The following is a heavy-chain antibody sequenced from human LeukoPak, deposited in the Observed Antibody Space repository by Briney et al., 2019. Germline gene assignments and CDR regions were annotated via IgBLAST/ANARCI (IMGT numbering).Heavy chain of an antibody. D-gene: IGHD2-21*01. J-gene: IGHJ4*02. CDR2: ITSSSSYI. Sequence: PGGSLRLSCAASGFTFSTYRMNWVRQAPGKGLEWVSSITSSSSYIYYADSLKGRFTISRDNAKNSLYLQMNSLRAEDTAVYYCARNSRACDYWGQGTLVTVSS. V-gene: IGHV3-21*04. CDR1: GFTFSTYR. CDR3: ARNSRACDY.